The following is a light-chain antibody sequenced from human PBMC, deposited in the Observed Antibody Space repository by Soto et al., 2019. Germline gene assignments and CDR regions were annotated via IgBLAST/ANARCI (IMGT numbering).Light chain of an antibody. CDR3: QQYGSSPST. J-gene: IGKJ1*01. Sequence: ETVLTQSPGTLSLSPGERATLSCRASQTIRSNYLAWYRQTPGQAPRLLIYVASNLPTGIADRFSGSGSGTDFTLIISRLEPEDFALYYCQQYGSSPSTFGQGTKVEIK. CDR1: QTIRSNY. CDR2: VAS. V-gene: IGKV3-20*01.